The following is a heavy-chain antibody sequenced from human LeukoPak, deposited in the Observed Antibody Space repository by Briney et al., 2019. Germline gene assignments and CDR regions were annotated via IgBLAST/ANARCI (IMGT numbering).Heavy chain of an antibody. CDR3: AREYYYDSSGSWFDP. J-gene: IGHJ5*02. Sequence: PGGSLRLSCAASGFTFSSYAMHWVRQAPGKGLEWVAVISYDGSNKYYADSVKGRFTISRDNSKNTLYLQMNSLRAEDTAVYYCAREYYYDSSGSWFDPWGQGTLVTVSS. V-gene: IGHV3-30*04. CDR1: GFTFSSYA. CDR2: ISYDGSNK. D-gene: IGHD3-22*01.